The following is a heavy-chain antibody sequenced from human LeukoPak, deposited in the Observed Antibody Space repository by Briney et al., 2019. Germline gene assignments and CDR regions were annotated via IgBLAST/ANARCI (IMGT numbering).Heavy chain of an antibody. J-gene: IGHJ4*02. Sequence: ASVKVSCKVSGYTLTELSMHWVRQAPGKGLEWMGGFDPEDGETIYAQKFQGRVTMTKDTSTDTAYMELSSLRSEDTAVYYCARNLGYSTLHFDYWGQGTLVTVSS. V-gene: IGHV1-24*01. CDR3: ARNLGYSTLHFDY. CDR1: GYTLTELS. CDR2: FDPEDGET. D-gene: IGHD3-22*01.